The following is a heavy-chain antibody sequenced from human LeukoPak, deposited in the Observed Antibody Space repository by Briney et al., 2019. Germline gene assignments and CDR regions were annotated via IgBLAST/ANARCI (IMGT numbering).Heavy chain of an antibody. V-gene: IGHV1-2*02. CDR2: INPNSGGT. Sequence: ASVKVSCKASGYTFTGYYMHWVRQAPGQGLEWMGWINPNSGGTNYAQKFQGGVTMTRNTSISTAYMELSSLRSEDTAVYYCARAGGYCGRISCPYYFDYWGQGSLVAVSS. CDR1: GYTFTGYY. J-gene: IGHJ4*02. D-gene: IGHD2-15*01. CDR3: ARAGGYCGRISCPYYFDY.